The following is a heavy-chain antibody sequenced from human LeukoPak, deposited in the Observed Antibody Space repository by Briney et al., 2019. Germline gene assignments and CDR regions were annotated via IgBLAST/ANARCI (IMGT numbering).Heavy chain of an antibody. V-gene: IGHV3-66*01. J-gene: IGHJ4*02. CDR3: ARPGSASGYWVH. D-gene: IGHD3-3*01. CDR2: IHSGGRT. CDR1: GFSVSNNY. Sequence: GGSLRLSCAASGFSVSNNYLSWVRQPPGKGLEWVSVIHSGGRTKYADSVRDRFTTSRDTAKNTVYLQMNSLRVDDTAAYYCARPGSASGYWVHWGQGTLVTASS.